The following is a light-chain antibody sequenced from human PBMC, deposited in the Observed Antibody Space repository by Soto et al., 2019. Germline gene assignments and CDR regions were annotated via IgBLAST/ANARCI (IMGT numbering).Light chain of an antibody. J-gene: IGKJ4*01. CDR3: QHRNNWVT. Sequence: EIVLTQSPGTLSLSIGERTTLSCRASQSVSRSSLTWYQQKPGQAPRLLISGASSRATGIPDRFSGSGSGTDFTLTISRLEPEDFAVYYCQHRNNWVTFGGGTKVEIK. CDR2: GAS. V-gene: IGKV3D-20*02. CDR1: QSVSRSS.